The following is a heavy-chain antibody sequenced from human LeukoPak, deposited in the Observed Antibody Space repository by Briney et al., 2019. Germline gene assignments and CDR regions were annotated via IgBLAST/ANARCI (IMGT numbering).Heavy chain of an antibody. CDR2: ISYDGSNK. CDR3: AIDWVGATDFDY. D-gene: IGHD1-26*01. Sequence: GGSLRLSCAASGFTFSCYGMHWVRQAPGKGLEWVAVISYDGSNKYYADSVKGRFTISRDNSKNTLYLQMNSLRAEDTAVYYCAIDWVGATDFDYWGQGTLVTVSS. V-gene: IGHV3-30*03. J-gene: IGHJ4*02. CDR1: GFTFSCYG.